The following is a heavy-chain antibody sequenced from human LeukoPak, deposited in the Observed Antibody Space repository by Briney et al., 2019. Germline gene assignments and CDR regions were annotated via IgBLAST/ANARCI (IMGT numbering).Heavy chain of an antibody. CDR3: VRGYSSGSDPLDY. D-gene: IGHD6-19*01. CDR2: IYSGGST. J-gene: IGHJ4*02. Sequence: GGSLRLSCAASGFTVSSNYMSWVRQAPGKGLEWVSVIYSGGSTYYADSVKGRFTISRDNSKNTPYLQMYSLRAEDTAVYYCVRGYSSGSDPLDYWGQGTLVTVSS. V-gene: IGHV3-66*01. CDR1: GFTVSSNY.